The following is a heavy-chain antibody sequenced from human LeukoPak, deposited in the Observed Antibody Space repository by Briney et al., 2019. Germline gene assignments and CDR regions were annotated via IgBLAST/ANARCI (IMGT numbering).Heavy chain of an antibody. J-gene: IGHJ1*01. Sequence: PGGSLRLSCAASGFTVSSNYVSWVRQAPGKGLEWVLVIYSGGSTYYADSVKGRFTISRDNSKNTLYLQMNSLRAEDTAVYYCASNPGGQWLPKGYFQHWGQGTLVTVSS. CDR2: IYSGGST. D-gene: IGHD6-19*01. CDR3: ASNPGGQWLPKGYFQH. V-gene: IGHV3-53*01. CDR1: GFTVSSNY.